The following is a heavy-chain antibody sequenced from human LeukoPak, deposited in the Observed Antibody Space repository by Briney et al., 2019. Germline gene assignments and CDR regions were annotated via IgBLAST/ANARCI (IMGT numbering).Heavy chain of an antibody. CDR3: ARWGGYCSGGSCLYYFDY. D-gene: IGHD2-15*01. J-gene: IGHJ4*02. V-gene: IGHV4-61*01. CDR1: GGSISSSSYY. CDR2: IYYSGST. Sequence: ASETLSLTCTVSGGSISSSSYYWSWIRQPPGKGLEWIGYIYYSGSTNYNPSLKSRVTISVDTSKNQFSLKLSSVTAADTAVYYCARWGGYCSGGSCLYYFDYWGQGTLVTVSS.